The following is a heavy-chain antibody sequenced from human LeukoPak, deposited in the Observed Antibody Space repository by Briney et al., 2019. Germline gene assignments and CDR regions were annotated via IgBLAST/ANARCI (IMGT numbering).Heavy chain of an antibody. CDR1: GYTFTGYY. D-gene: IGHD3-16*01. CDR3: ARDLEYLYPGGAFDI. CDR2: INPNSGGT. Sequence: GASVKVSCKASGYTFTGYYMHWVRQAPGQGLEWMGWINPNSGGTNYAQKFQGRVTMTRDTSISTAYMELSRLRSDDTAVYYCARDLEYLYPGGAFDIWGQGIMVTVSS. V-gene: IGHV1-2*02. J-gene: IGHJ3*02.